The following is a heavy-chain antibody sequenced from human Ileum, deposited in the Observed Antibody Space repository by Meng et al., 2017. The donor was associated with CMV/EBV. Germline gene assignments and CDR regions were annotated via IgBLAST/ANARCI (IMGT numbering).Heavy chain of an antibody. J-gene: IGHJ4*02. CDR2: ISGSGGST. D-gene: IGHD3-3*01. CDR3: AKFPNYDFWSGPGYFDY. CDR1: GFTFSSYA. Sequence: GSLRLSCAASGFTFSSYAMSWVRQAPGKGLEWVSAISGSGGSTYYADSVKGRFTISRDNSKNTLYLQMNSLRAEDTAVYYCAKFPNYDFWSGPGYFDYWGQGTLVTVSS. V-gene: IGHV3-23*01.